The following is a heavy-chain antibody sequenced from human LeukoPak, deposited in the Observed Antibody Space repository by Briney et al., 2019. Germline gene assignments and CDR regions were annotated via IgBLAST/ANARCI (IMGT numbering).Heavy chain of an antibody. V-gene: IGHV6-1*01. Sequence: SQTLSLTCAISGDTVSTNSGVWNWIRQSPSRGLEWLGRTYYRSKWYDDYAVSVRSRITINPDTSKNQFSLKLSSVTAADTAVYYCARNMGLFDYWGQGTLVTVSS. J-gene: IGHJ4*02. CDR1: GDTVSTNSGV. D-gene: IGHD2/OR15-2a*01. CDR2: TYYRSKWYD. CDR3: ARNMGLFDY.